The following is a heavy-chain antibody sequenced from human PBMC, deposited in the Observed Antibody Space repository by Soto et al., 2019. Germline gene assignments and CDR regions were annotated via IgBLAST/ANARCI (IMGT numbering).Heavy chain of an antibody. D-gene: IGHD3-10*01. CDR1: GFTLQNYA. CDR2: LIGGHYGT. CDR3: AKGKPTGDIDWFDT. J-gene: IGHJ5*02. Sequence: PGGSLRLSCTASGFTLQNYAMAWVRQAPGKGLEWVSTLIGGHYGTAYSYSVKGRFTVSRDNSKNCLYLQMNSLGVEDTAMYFCAKGKPTGDIDWFDTWGQGSLVTVSS. V-gene: IGHV3-23*01.